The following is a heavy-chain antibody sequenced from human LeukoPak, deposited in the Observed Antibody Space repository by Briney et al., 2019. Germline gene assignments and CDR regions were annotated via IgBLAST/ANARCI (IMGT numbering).Heavy chain of an antibody. CDR3: ARGGPGIAAAGTPGHYYYYYYMDV. CDR1: GGSISSGTYY. CDR2: IYTSGST. D-gene: IGHD6-13*01. J-gene: IGHJ6*03. Sequence: SETLSLTCAVSGGSISSGTYYWSWIRQPAGKGLEWIGRIYTSGSTNYNPSLKSRVTISVDTSKNQFSLKLSSVTAADTAVYYCARGGPGIAAAGTPGHYYYYYYMDVWGKGTTVTISS. V-gene: IGHV4-61*02.